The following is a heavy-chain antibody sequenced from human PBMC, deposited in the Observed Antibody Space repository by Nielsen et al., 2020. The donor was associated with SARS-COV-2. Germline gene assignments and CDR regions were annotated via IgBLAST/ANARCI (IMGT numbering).Heavy chain of an antibody. CDR2: ISGSGGGT. V-gene: IGHV3-23*01. J-gene: IGHJ6*02. Sequence: GGSLRLSCVASGFIFSSYAMSWVRQAPGKGLEWVSTISGSGGGTYYADSVKGRFSISRDNSKNTLYLQMNSLRAEDTAVYYCARDPQNIGYGMDVWGQGTTVTVSS. CDR1: GFIFSSYA. CDR3: ARDPQNIGYGMDV. D-gene: IGHD2/OR15-2a*01.